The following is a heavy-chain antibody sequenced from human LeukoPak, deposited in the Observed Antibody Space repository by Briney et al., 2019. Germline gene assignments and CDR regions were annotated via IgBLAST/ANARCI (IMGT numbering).Heavy chain of an antibody. Sequence: SVKVSCKASGGTFSSYAISWVRQAPGQGLEWMGRIIPILGIANYAQKFQGRVTITADKSTSTAYMELSSLRYEDTAAYYCAREPRPYYYDSSGYYYPFDYWGQGTLVTVSS. V-gene: IGHV1-69*04. D-gene: IGHD3-22*01. CDR2: IIPILGIA. CDR3: AREPRPYYYDSSGYYYPFDY. CDR1: GGTFSSYA. J-gene: IGHJ4*02.